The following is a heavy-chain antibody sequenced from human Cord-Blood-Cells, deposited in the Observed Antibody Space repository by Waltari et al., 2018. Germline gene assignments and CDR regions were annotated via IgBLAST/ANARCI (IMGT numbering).Heavy chain of an antibody. J-gene: IGHJ3*02. D-gene: IGHD1-7*01. Sequence: QVQLQESGPGLVKPSETLSLTCTVSGYSISSGYYWGWIRQPPGKGLEWIGSIYHSGSTYYNPSLKSRVTISVDTSKNQFSLKLSSVTATDTAVYYCARSLWNFFASDIWGQGTMVTVSS. CDR2: IYHSGST. V-gene: IGHV4-38-2*02. CDR3: ARSLWNFFASDI. CDR1: GYSISSGYY.